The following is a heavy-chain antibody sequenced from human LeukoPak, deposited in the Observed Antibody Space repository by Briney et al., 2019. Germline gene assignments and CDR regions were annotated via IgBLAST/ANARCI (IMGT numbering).Heavy chain of an antibody. J-gene: IGHJ1*01. D-gene: IGHD2-15*01. Sequence: ASVKVSCKASGYTFTSYAIHWVRQAPGQRLEWMGWINAGNGNTKYSQKFQGRVTITRDTSTGTAYMDLSNLRSEDTAMYYCARDGGCSGGTCYSGYFQHWGQGTLVTVSS. V-gene: IGHV1-3*01. CDR2: INAGNGNT. CDR1: GYTFTSYA. CDR3: ARDGGCSGGTCYSGYFQH.